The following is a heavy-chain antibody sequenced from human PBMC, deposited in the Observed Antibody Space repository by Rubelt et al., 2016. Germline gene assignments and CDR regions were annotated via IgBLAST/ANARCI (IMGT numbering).Heavy chain of an antibody. V-gene: IGHV4-4*02. CDR3: ARAKDYYDSSGDAFDI. CDR2: IYHSGST. J-gene: IGHJ3*02. D-gene: IGHD3-22*01. Sequence: QVQLQESGPGLVKPSGTLSLTCAVSGGSISSSNWWSWVRQPPGKGLEWLGEIYHSGSTNYNPVLKSRVTISVDTSKNQFSLKLRSVTAADTAVYYCARAKDYYDSSGDAFDIWGQGTMVTVSS. CDR1: GGSISSSNW.